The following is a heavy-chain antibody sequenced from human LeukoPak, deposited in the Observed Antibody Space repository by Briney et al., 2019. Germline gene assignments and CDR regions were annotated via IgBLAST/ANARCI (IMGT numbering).Heavy chain of an antibody. CDR1: GDSIDNSEYY. J-gene: IGHJ4*02. V-gene: IGHV4-39*07. CDR3: ARGSYDFWSGYYDY. CDR2: VYYSGSA. D-gene: IGHD3-3*01. Sequence: PSETLSLICSVSGDSIDNSEYYWGWIRQPPGKGLEWIGNVYYSGSAYYNPSLESRVTILKDSSKNQFSLKLRSVTAADTAVYYCARGSYDFWSGYYDYWGQGTLVTVSS.